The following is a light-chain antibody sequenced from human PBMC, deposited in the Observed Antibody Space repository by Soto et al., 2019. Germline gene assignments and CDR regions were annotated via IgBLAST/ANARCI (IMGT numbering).Light chain of an antibody. CDR3: QPYNSYSRP. CDR2: KAS. CDR1: QSISSW. V-gene: IGKV1-5*03. Sequence: DIQMTQSPSTVSASVGDRVTITCRASQSISSWVAWYQQKPGKAPKLLIYKASSLESGVPSRFSGSGSGTEFTLTISSLQPDDFATSYSQPYNSYSRPFGQGTKVEIK. J-gene: IGKJ1*01.